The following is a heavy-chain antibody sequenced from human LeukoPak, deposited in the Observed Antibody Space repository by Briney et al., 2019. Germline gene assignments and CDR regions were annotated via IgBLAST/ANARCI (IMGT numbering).Heavy chain of an antibody. CDR2: ISGSGGST. D-gene: IGHD4/OR15-4a*01. CDR3: AKYVPPTRLLLTYYYYGMDV. Sequence: GGSLRLSCAASGFTFSSYAMSWVRQAPGKGLEWVSAISGSGGSTYYADSVKGRFTISRDNSKNTLYLQMNSLRAEDTAVYYCAKYVPPTRLLLTYYYYGMDVWGQGTTVTVSS. CDR1: GFTFSSYA. V-gene: IGHV3-23*01. J-gene: IGHJ6*02.